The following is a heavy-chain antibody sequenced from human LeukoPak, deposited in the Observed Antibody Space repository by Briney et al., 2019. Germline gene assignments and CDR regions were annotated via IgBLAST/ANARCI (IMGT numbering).Heavy chain of an antibody. CDR1: GGSISSYY. CDR2: IYTSGST. V-gene: IGHV4-4*09. D-gene: IGHD4-11*01. Sequence: PSETLSLTCTVSGGSISSYYWSWIRQPPGKGLEWIGYIYTSGSTNYNPSLKSRVTISVDTSKNQFSLKLSSVTAADTVVYYCARHHSNDPFGYFDYWGQGTLVTVSS. CDR3: ARHHSNDPFGYFDY. J-gene: IGHJ4*02.